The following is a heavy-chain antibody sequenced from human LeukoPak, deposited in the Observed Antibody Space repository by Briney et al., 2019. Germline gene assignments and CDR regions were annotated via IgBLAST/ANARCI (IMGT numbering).Heavy chain of an antibody. CDR1: GYTFTSYY. CDR3: ARETHYGSGEYYFDY. Sequence: ASVKVSCKASGYTFTSYYMHWVRQAPGQGLEWMGIINPTGGSTSYAQKFQGRVTMTRDMSTSTVYMELSSLRSEDTAVYYCARETHYGSGEYYFDYWGQGTLVTVSS. J-gene: IGHJ4*02. D-gene: IGHD3-10*01. CDR2: INPTGGST. V-gene: IGHV1-46*01.